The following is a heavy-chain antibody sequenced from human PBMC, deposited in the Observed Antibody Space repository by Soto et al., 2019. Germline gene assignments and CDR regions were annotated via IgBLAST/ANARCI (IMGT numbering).Heavy chain of an antibody. CDR2: INTGNGNT. Sequence: ASVKVSCKASGYTFTNYAMHWVRQAPGQRLEWMGWINTGNGNTKSSQKFQDRVTMTTDTSTSTAYMELRSLRSDDTAVYYCARLGLGTTVTSYYYYYGMDVWGQGTTVTVSS. D-gene: IGHD4-17*01. CDR3: ARLGLGTTVTSYYYYYGMDV. V-gene: IGHV1-3*04. J-gene: IGHJ6*02. CDR1: GYTFTNYA.